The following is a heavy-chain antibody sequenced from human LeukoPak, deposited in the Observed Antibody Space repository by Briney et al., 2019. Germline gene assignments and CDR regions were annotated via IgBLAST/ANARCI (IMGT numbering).Heavy chain of an antibody. J-gene: IGHJ4*02. V-gene: IGHV3-23*01. D-gene: IGHD1-26*01. Sequence: GGSLRLSCAASGFTFSNYAMNWVRQAPGKGLEWVSVINSSGGSTYYADSVKGRFTISRDNSKNTLYLQMNSLRAEDTAVYYCARLASGSYTDYWGQGTLVTVSS. CDR2: INSSGGST. CDR3: ARLASGSYTDY. CDR1: GFTFSNYA.